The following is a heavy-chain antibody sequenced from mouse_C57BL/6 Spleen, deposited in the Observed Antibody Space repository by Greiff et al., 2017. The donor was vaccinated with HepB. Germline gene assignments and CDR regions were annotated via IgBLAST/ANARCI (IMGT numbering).Heavy chain of an antibody. D-gene: IGHD3-2*02. CDR2: IDPETGGT. Sequence: VQLQQSGAELVRPGASVTLSCKASGYTFTDYEMHWVKQTPVHGLEWIGAIDPETGGTAYNQKFKGKAILTADKSSSTAYMELRSLTSEDSAVYYCAREQLRPFDYWGQGTTLTVSS. CDR1: GYTFTDYE. V-gene: IGHV1-15*01. J-gene: IGHJ2*01. CDR3: AREQLRPFDY.